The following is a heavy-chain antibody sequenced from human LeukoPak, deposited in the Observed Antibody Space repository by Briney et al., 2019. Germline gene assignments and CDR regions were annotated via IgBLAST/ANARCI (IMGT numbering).Heavy chain of an antibody. CDR1: GFTFSSYV. CDR2: ISGSGGST. CDR3: AKAVGDAFSSFYDY. V-gene: IGHV3-23*01. D-gene: IGHD2/OR15-2a*01. Sequence: GGSLRLSCAASGFTFSSYVMSWVRQAPGKGLGWVSAISGSGGSTYYADSVKGRFTISRVNSKNTLYLQMNSLRAEDTAIYYCAKAVGDAFSSFYDYWGQGTLVAVSS. J-gene: IGHJ4*02.